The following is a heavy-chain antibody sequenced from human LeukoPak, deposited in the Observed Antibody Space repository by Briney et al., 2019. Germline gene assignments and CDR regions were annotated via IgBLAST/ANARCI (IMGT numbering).Heavy chain of an antibody. CDR3: AELGITMIGGV. Sequence: GGSLRLSCAASGFTFSSYNMNWVRQAPGKGLEWVSSISTSSSYIYFADSVKGRFTISRDNAKNPLYLQMNSLRAEDTAVYYCAELGITMIGGVWGKGTTVTISS. CDR2: ISTSSSYI. V-gene: IGHV3-21*01. J-gene: IGHJ6*04. CDR1: GFTFSSYN. D-gene: IGHD3-10*02.